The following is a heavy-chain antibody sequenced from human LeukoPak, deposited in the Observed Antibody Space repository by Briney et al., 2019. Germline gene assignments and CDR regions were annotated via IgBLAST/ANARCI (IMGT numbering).Heavy chain of an antibody. CDR3: ARGWGGYLHDAFDI. CDR2: IIPIFGTA. CDR1: GGTFSSYA. J-gene: IGHJ3*02. Sequence: SVKVSCKASGGTFSSYAISWVRQAPGQGLEWMGGIIPIFGTANYAQKFQGRVTITADESTSTAYMELSSLRSEDTAVYYCARGWGGYLHDAFDIWGQGTMVTVSS. D-gene: IGHD3-3*01. V-gene: IGHV1-69*01.